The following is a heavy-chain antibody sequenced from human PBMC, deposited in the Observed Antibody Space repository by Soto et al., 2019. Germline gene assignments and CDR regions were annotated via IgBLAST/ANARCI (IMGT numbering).Heavy chain of an antibody. CDR2: INHSGST. CDR1: GGSFSGYY. D-gene: IGHD6-19*01. Sequence: SETLSITCAVYGGSFSGYYWSWIRQPPGKGLEWIGEINHSGSTNYNPSLKSRVTISVDTSKNQFSLKLSSVTAADTAVYYCARAALSGWPGASYNWFDPCGQGTLVTVSS. J-gene: IGHJ5*02. CDR3: ARAALSGWPGASYNWFDP. V-gene: IGHV4-34*01.